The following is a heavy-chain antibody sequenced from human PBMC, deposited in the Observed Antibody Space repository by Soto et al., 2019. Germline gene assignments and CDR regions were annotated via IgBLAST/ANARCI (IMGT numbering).Heavy chain of an antibody. D-gene: IGHD5-12*01. CDR2: ITGSGGST. J-gene: IGHJ4*02. CDR1: GFTFRSYA. CDR3: TKRRDGYHY. V-gene: IGHV3-23*01. Sequence: GGSLRLSCTASGFTFRSYAMSWVRQAPGKGLEWVSDITGSGGSTTYVDSMKGRFTISRDNSNNTLYLQMNSLRAEDTAVYYYTKRRDGYHYWGQGSLVTVSS.